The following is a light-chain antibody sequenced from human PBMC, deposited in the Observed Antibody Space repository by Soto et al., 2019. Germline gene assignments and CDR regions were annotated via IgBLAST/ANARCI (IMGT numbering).Light chain of an antibody. CDR3: QQYGSSLLT. CDR1: QSVSCSD. V-gene: IGKV3-20*01. J-gene: IGKJ4*01. CDR2: GAS. Sequence: EIVLTQSPGTLSLSPGERATLSCRASQSVSCSDLAWYQQKPCQAPRLLIYGASSRATGIPDRFSGSGSGKDFTLTISRLEPEDFAVYYCQQYGSSLLTFGGGTKVEIK.